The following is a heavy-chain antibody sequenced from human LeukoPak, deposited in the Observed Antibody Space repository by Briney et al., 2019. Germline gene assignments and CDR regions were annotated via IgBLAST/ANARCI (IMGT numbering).Heavy chain of an antibody. J-gene: IGHJ4*02. V-gene: IGHV3-23*01. CDR3: AKARRDGYNLGFEY. CDR2: ISASGAGT. CDR1: GFTFSNYN. D-gene: IGHD5-24*01. Sequence: QSGGSLRLSCAASGFTFSNYNMNWARQAPGKGLEWVSTISASGAGTYYADSVKGRFTISRDNSKNTLYLEMSSLRDDDSAVYYCAKARRDGYNLGFEYWGQGTLVTVSS.